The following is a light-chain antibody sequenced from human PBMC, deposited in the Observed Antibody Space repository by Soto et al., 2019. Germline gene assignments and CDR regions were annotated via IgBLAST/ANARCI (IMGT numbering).Light chain of an antibody. CDR1: QSLLHSSGKTF. CDR3: MQGIQFPYT. CDR2: EVS. V-gene: IGKV2D-29*01. J-gene: IGKJ2*01. Sequence: VLTQTPLSLSVTAGQPASVSCKSSQSLLHSSGKTFLYWYLQKAGQPPQALVYEVSNRFSGVPDRFSGSGSGTDFTLKISRVEAEDIGVYYCMQGIQFPYTFGQGTKLEIK.